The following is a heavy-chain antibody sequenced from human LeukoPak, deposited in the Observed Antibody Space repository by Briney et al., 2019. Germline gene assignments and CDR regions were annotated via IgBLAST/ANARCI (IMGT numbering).Heavy chain of an antibody. J-gene: IGHJ5*01. V-gene: IGHV4-30-4*01. D-gene: IGHD3-3*01. CDR1: GGSISSGDYY. CDR3: ARARSEMVIINWFDS. Sequence: SETLSLTCTVSGGSISSGDYYWSWIRQSPGKGLEWIGYIYYSGSTYYNPSLKSRVTISVDTSKNQFSLKLSSVTAADTAVYYCARARSEMVIINWFDSWGQGTLVTVSS. CDR2: IYYSGST.